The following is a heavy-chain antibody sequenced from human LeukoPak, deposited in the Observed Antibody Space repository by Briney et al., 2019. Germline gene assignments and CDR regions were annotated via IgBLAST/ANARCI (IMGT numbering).Heavy chain of an antibody. Sequence: SETLSLTCTVSGGSISSCYWSWIRQPPGKGLEWIGYIYYSGSTNYNPSLKSRVTISVDTSKNQFSLKLSSVTAADTAVYYCARDGYSYGPNWYFDLWGRGNLVTVSS. CDR1: GGSISSCY. D-gene: IGHD5-18*01. V-gene: IGHV4-59*01. J-gene: IGHJ2*01. CDR2: IYYSGST. CDR3: ARDGYSYGPNWYFDL.